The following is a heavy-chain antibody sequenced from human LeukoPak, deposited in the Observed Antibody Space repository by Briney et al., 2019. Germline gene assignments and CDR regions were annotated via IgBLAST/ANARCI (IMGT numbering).Heavy chain of an antibody. CDR2: IYYSGST. D-gene: IGHD2/OR15-2a*01. V-gene: IGHV4-59*01. J-gene: IGHJ3*02. CDR3: ARTLGAFDI. CDR1: GVSISSCY. Sequence: SETLSLTCTVSGVSISSCYWSWLRQPPGKGLEWIGYIYYSGSTNYNPSLKSRVTISVDTSKNQFSLKLSSVTAADTAVYYCARTLGAFDIWGQGTMVTVSS.